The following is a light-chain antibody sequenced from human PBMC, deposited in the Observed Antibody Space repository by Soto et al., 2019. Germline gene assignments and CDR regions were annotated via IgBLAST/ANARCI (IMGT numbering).Light chain of an antibody. V-gene: IGLV8-61*01. CDR1: SGSVSTSHY. CDR3: VLYMSSHIYV. CDR2: STD. Sequence: QAVVTQEPSFSLSPGGTSTLTFGLSSGSVSTSHYASWYQQTPGQAPRTLIYSTDTRSSGVPDRFSGSILGNKAALTITGAQADDESDYYCVLYMSSHIYVFGGGTKLTVL. J-gene: IGLJ2*01.